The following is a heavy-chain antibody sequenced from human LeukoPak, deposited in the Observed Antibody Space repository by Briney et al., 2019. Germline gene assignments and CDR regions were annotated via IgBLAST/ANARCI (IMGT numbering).Heavy chain of an antibody. Sequence: GESLKISCKGSGYSFTSYWIGWVRQMPGKGLEWMGIIYPGDSDTRYSPSFQGQDTISADKSISTAYLQWSSLKASDTAMYYCARQNTAEQWLVQSWFDPWGQGTLVTVSS. CDR2: IYPGDSDT. D-gene: IGHD6-19*01. V-gene: IGHV5-51*01. J-gene: IGHJ5*02. CDR3: ARQNTAEQWLVQSWFDP. CDR1: GYSFTSYW.